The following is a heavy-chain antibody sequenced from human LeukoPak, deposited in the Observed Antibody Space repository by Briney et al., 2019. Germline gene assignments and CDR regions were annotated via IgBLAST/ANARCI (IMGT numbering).Heavy chain of an antibody. CDR1: GFPFSDYW. CDR3: GAASLS. D-gene: IGHD6-25*01. V-gene: IGHV3-7*01. CDR2: IKQDGIGK. J-gene: IGHJ5*02. Sequence: GGSLRLSCAASGFPFSDYWMSWVRQAPGKGLEWVANIKQDGIGKNYVDSVKGRFTISRDNAKKSVFLQMSGLRVEDTAVYYCGAASLSWGQGTLVTVS.